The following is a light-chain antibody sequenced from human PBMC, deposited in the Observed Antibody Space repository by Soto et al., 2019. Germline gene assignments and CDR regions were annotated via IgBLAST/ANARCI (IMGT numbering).Light chain of an antibody. CDR1: QAIRGD. CDR2: AAS. CDR3: LQDFNYPWT. V-gene: IGKV1-6*01. Sequence: AIQMTQFPSSLSASVGDRVTITCRASQAIRGDLAWFQQKPGKAPKLLIYAASSLQSEVPSRFSGSGSASEYTLTISSLQPEDFATYFCLQDFNYPWTFXQGTTVDIK. J-gene: IGKJ1*01.